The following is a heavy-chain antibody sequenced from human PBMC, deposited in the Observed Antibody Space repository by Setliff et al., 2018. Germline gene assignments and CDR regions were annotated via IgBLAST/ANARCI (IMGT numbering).Heavy chain of an antibody. D-gene: IGHD2-21*01. J-gene: IGHJ4*02. CDR2: IYASGST. CDR3: ARRSHSVTDTFDS. V-gene: IGHV4-4*09. Sequence: ASETLSLTCDISGASINNYFWSWIRQPPGKGLEWIGYIYASGSTYFNPSLRSRVTISLDTSKNQLSLKLSSVTAADTAVYYCARRSHSVTDTFDSWGQGTLVTVS. CDR1: GASINNYF.